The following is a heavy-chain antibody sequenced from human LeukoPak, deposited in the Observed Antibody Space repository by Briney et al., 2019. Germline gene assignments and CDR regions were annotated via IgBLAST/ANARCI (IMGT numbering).Heavy chain of an antibody. J-gene: IGHJ5*02. CDR1: GFDFYGYW. V-gene: IGHV5-51*01. Sequence: GEALKISCKGSGFDFYGYWIAWVRQMPGKGLEWMGVIYPDDSRTTYSPSFQGQVTISADKSISTAYLQWTSLQASDTAIYYCAREVSRTITPNYFDPWGQGTLVIVSS. D-gene: IGHD1-7*01. CDR3: AREVSRTITPNYFDP. CDR2: IYPDDSRT.